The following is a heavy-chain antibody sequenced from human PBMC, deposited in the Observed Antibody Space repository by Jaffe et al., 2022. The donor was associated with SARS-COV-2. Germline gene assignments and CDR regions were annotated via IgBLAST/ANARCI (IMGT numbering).Heavy chain of an antibody. J-gene: IGHJ5*02. D-gene: IGHD1-1*01. CDR3: ARAPNPRNNWYYLFDP. Sequence: QVQLQESGPGLVKPSQTLSLTCTVSGASISNGGYYWSWIRQHPGKGLEWIGDIYNSGITNYNPSLDSRATISVDTSKNHFSLKLTSVTAADTAVYYCARAPNPRNNWYYLFDPWGQGTLVTVSS. CDR1: GASISNGGYY. CDR2: IYNSGIT. V-gene: IGHV4-31*03.